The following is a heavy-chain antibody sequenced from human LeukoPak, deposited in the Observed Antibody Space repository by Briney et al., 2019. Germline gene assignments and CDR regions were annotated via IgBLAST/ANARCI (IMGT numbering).Heavy chain of an antibody. Sequence: GRSLSLSCAASGFIFSAHGMHWVRQAPGKGLEWVAVISYDGSNKYYADSVKGRFTISRDNSKNTLYLQMNSLRAEDTAVYYCARDWMATISYYFDYWGQGTLVTVSS. CDR1: GFIFSAHG. D-gene: IGHD5-24*01. CDR2: ISYDGSNK. J-gene: IGHJ4*02. CDR3: ARDWMATISYYFDY. V-gene: IGHV3-30*03.